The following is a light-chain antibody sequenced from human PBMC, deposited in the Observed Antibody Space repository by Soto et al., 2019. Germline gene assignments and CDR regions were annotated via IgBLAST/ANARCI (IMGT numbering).Light chain of an antibody. CDR3: QQYGSPPWT. CDR2: GAS. Sequence: EIVLTQSPGTLSLSAGERATLSCRVSQTISSSYLAWYQQKPGQAPRLLIFGASSRATGIPDRFSGSGSGADFTLTISRLEPEDSAVYYCQQYGSPPWTVGQGTKGEIK. CDR1: QTISSSY. V-gene: IGKV3-20*01. J-gene: IGKJ1*01.